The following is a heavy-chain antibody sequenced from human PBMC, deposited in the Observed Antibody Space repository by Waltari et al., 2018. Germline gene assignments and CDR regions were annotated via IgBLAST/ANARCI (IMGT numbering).Heavy chain of an antibody. J-gene: IGHJ2*01. D-gene: IGHD6-25*01. V-gene: IGHV1-69*06. CDR2: IIPIFGTA. Sequence: QAPGQGLEWMGRIIPIFGTANYTQKFQGRVTITADKSTSTAYMELSSLRSEDTAVYYCARDRGIAAYWYFDLWGRGTLVTVSS. CDR3: ARDRGIAAYWYFDL.